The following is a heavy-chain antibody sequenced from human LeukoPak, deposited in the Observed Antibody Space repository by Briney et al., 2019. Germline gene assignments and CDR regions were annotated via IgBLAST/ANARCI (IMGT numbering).Heavy chain of an antibody. CDR2: ITSSSSYI. D-gene: IGHD3-9*01. CDR3: ARVLSGTLTFDH. J-gene: IGHJ4*02. CDR1: GFTFSSYT. V-gene: IGHV3-21*01. Sequence: GGSLRLSCAASGFTFSSYTMNCVRQAPGKGLEWVSSITSSSSYIYYADSAKGRFTISRDNAKNSLFLQMNSLRAEDTAVYYCARVLSGTLTFDHWGQGTLVAVSS.